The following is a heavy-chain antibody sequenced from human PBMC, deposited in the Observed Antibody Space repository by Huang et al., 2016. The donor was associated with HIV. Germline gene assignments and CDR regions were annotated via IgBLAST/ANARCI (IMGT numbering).Heavy chain of an antibody. Sequence: QIQLMQSGPELKQPGASVKVSCKASGYTFTSYGITWGCEDPGQGHEWMGWISASSVDTEYAQKCQGRVTLTTDTATNIAYMELRSLRSDDTAKYYCARDPKYHRIGYYRQRRGIDIWGQGTMVIVSS. V-gene: IGHV1-18*01. CDR1: GYTFTSYG. D-gene: IGHD3-22*01. CDR3: ARDPKYHRIGYYRQRRGIDI. J-gene: IGHJ3*02. CDR2: ISASSVDT.